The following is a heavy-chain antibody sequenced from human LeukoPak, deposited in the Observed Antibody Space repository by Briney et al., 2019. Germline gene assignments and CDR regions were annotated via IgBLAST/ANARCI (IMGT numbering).Heavy chain of an antibody. CDR3: ARAATGNWFDPWGRGRKEGFDP. Sequence: SSVKVSCKASGYTFTSYDINWVRQATGQGLEWMGWMNLYSGNTGYAQKFQGRVTMTRNTSISTAYMELSSLRSEDTAVYYCARAATGNWFDPWGRGRKEGFDPWGQGTLVTVSS. D-gene: IGHD3-10*01. CDR2: MNLYSGNT. V-gene: IGHV1-8*01. J-gene: IGHJ5*02. CDR1: GYTFTSYD.